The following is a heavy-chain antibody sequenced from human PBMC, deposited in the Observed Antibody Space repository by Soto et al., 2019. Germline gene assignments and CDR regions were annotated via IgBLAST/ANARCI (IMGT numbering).Heavy chain of an antibody. V-gene: IGHV3-23*01. CDR1: GFKFSHYA. Sequence: GGSLRLSCAASGFKFSHYAMSWVRQAPGKGLEWVSLISATGGGTYYADSVKGRFTISRDNSHNTLYLQVHSLTAEDTAVYYCAKYRRTGRTSAFYFDFWGQGAQLTVS. D-gene: IGHD3-16*02. CDR2: ISATGGGT. CDR3: AKYRRTGRTSAFYFDF. J-gene: IGHJ4*02.